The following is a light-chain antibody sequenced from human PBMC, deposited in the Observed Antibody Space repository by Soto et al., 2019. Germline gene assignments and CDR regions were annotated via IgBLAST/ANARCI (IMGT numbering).Light chain of an antibody. CDR1: QSISSW. CDR3: QQYNSYSWT. V-gene: IGKV1-5*03. CDR2: KAS. J-gene: IGKJ1*01. Sequence: DIQMTQSPSTLSASVGDRVTITCRASQSISSWLAWYQQKPGKAPKLLIYKASSLESGVPSRFSGSGSGTEFTLTISSLQPDDFETYYCQQYNSYSWTFGNGTKVDIX.